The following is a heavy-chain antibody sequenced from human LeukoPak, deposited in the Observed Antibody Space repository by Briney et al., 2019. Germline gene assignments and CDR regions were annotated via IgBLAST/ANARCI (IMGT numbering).Heavy chain of an antibody. J-gene: IGHJ1*01. CDR2: ISVNNGGT. CDR3: ATATQPRGYFLH. CDR1: GYTFTTYS. Sequence: GASVKVSCKASGYTFTTYSLAWVRQAPGQSLEGMGWISVNNGGTNYAQSFQDRVTLTRDTSTNTAYLELRSLRSDDTAIIYCATATQPRGYFLHWGQGTLVTVSS. V-gene: IGHV1-18*01. D-gene: IGHD2-2*01.